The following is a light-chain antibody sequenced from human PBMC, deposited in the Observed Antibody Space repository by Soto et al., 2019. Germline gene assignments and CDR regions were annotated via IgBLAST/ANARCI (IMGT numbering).Light chain of an antibody. CDR3: QQLNSYPIT. V-gene: IGKV1-9*01. Sequence: DIQLTQSPSFLSASVGDRVTITCRASQGISSYLSWYQQKPGKAPNLLIYAASTLQSGVPSRFSGSGSRTEFTLTLSSLQPEDFATYYCQQLNSYPITFGQGTRLEIK. J-gene: IGKJ5*01. CDR2: AAS. CDR1: QGISSY.